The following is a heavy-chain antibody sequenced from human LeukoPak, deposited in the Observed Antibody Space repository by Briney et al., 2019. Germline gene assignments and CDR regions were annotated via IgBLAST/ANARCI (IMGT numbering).Heavy chain of an antibody. Sequence: KPSETLSLTCTVSGGSISSGSYYWSWIGQPAGKGLEWIGRIYTSGSTNYNPSLKSRVTISVDTSKNQFSLKLSSVTAADTAVYYCATVWEHGDYWGQGTLVTVSS. CDR1: GGSISSGSYY. D-gene: IGHD1-26*01. CDR3: ATVWEHGDY. V-gene: IGHV4-61*02. J-gene: IGHJ4*02. CDR2: IYTSGST.